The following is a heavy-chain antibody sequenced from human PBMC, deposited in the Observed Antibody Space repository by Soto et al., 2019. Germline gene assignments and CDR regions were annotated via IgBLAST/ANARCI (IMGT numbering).Heavy chain of an antibody. CDR2: IKQDGSEK. CDR3: AREGPEELVPCLDY. J-gene: IGHJ4*02. CDR1: GFTFSSYW. Sequence: GGSLRLSCAASGFTFSSYWMSWVRQAPGKGLEWVANIKQDGSEKYYVDSVKGRFTISRDNAKNSLYLQMNSLRAEDTAVYYCAREGPEELVPCLDYWGQGTLVTVSS. V-gene: IGHV3-7*01. D-gene: IGHD6-13*01.